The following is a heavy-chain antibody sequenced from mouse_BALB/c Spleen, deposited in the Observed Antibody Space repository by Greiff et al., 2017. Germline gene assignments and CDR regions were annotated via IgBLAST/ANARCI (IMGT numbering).Heavy chain of an antibody. V-gene: IGHV5-17*02. Sequence: DVQLVESGGGLVQPGGSRKLSCAASGFTFSSFGMHWVRQAPEKGLEWVAYISSGSSTIYYADTVKGRFTISRDNPKNTLFLQMTSLRSEDTAMYYCARNYGKGYAMDYWGQGTSVTVSS. CDR2: ISSGSSTI. D-gene: IGHD2-1*01. CDR1: GFTFSSFG. CDR3: ARNYGKGYAMDY. J-gene: IGHJ4*01.